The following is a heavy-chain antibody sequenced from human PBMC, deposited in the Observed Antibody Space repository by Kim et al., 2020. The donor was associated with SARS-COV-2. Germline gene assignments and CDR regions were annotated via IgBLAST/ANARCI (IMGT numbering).Heavy chain of an antibody. CDR1: GGSISSYY. Sequence: SETLSLTCTVSGGSISSYYWSWIRQPAGKGLEWIGRIYTSGSTTYNPSLKSRVTMSVDTSKNQFSLKLSSVTAADTAVYYCARDAYWAPSYYYYYGMDVWGQGTTVTVSS. J-gene: IGHJ6*02. V-gene: IGHV4-4*07. CDR3: ARDAYWAPSYYYYYGMDV. CDR2: IYTSGST. D-gene: IGHD2-8*02.